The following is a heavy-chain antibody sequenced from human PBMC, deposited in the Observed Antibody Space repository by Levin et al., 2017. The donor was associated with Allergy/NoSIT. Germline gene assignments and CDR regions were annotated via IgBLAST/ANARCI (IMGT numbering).Heavy chain of an antibody. V-gene: IGHV3-21*01. Sequence: GESLKISCAASGFTFSSYSMNWVRQAPGKGLEWVSSISSSSSYIYYADSVKGRFTISRDNAKNSLYLQMNSLRAEDTAVYYCARDLRVRGGTGPFDYWGQGTLVTVSS. J-gene: IGHJ4*02. CDR1: GFTFSSYS. CDR3: ARDLRVRGGTGPFDY. CDR2: ISSSSSYI. D-gene: IGHD3-10*01.